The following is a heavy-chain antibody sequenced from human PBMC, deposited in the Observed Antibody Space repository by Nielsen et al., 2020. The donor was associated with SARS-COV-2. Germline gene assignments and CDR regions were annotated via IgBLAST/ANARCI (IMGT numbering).Heavy chain of an antibody. V-gene: IGHV1-3*04. CDR2: INTGNGNT. Sequence: ASVKVSCKASGYTFTTYIIHWVRQAPGQGLEWMGWINTGNGNTKRSQKFQGRVTITRDASASTAFLGLSSLKSEDTAVYYCARGISSSWTKDVDVWGQGTTVTVSS. CDR1: GYTFTTYI. D-gene: IGHD6-13*01. J-gene: IGHJ6*02. CDR3: ARGISSSWTKDVDV.